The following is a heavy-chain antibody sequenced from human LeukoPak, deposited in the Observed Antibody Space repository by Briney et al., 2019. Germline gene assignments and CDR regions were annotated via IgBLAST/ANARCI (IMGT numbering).Heavy chain of an antibody. V-gene: IGHV4-34*01. J-gene: IGHJ6*02. CDR2: INHSGST. CDR3: ASSLGYYGMDV. Sequence: PSETLSLTCAVYGGSFSGYYWSWLRQPPGKGLEWIGEINHSGSTNYNPSLKSRVTISVDTSKNQFSLKLSSVTAADTAVYYCASSLGYYGMDVWGQGTTVTVSS. D-gene: IGHD7-27*01. CDR1: GGSFSGYY.